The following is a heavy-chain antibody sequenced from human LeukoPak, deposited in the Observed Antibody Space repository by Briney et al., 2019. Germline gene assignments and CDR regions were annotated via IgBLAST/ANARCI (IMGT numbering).Heavy chain of an antibody. V-gene: IGHV1-69*01. J-gene: IGHJ4*02. D-gene: IGHD5-18*01. CDR3: AKDGGYSYGPLDY. CDR2: ITPIFGTA. Sequence: GGITPIFGTANYAQKFQGRVTITADESTSTAYMELSSLRSEDTAVYYCAKDGGYSYGPLDYWGQGTLVTVSS.